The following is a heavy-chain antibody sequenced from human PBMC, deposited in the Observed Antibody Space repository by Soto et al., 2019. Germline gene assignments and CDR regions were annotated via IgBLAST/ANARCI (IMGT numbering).Heavy chain of an antibody. J-gene: IGHJ4*02. CDR1: GYTFTSYA. CDR3: ARGLVFCSGGSCYSGDYVWGSYRRSFDY. Sequence: ASVKVSCKASGYTFTSYAMHWVRQAPGQRLEWMGWINAGNGNTKYSQKFQGRVTITRDTSASTAYMELSSLRSEDTAVYYCARGLVFCSGGSCYSGDYVWGSYRRSFDYWGQVTLVTVS. V-gene: IGHV1-3*01. CDR2: INAGNGNT. D-gene: IGHD3-16*02.